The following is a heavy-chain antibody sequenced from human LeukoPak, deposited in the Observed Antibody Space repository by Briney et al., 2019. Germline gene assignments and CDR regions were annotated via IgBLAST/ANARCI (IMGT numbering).Heavy chain of an antibody. CDR1: GFTFSSYW. Sequence: PGGSLRLSCAASGFTFSSYWMHWVRQTPGKGLVWVSRINSDGTNTRYADSVKGRFTISRDNAKNSLYLQINSLKAEDTAVYHCARVPWSGYYYMDVWGKGTTVTISS. CDR2: INSDGTNT. D-gene: IGHD2-15*01. J-gene: IGHJ6*03. V-gene: IGHV3-74*01. CDR3: ARVPWSGYYYMDV.